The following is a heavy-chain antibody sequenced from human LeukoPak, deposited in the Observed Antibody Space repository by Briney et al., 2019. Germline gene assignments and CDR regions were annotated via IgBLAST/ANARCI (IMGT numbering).Heavy chain of an antibody. Sequence: PSETLSLTCTVSGGSISSYYWSWLRQPPGKGLEWIGYIYYSGSTNYNPSLKSRVTISVDTSKNQFSLKLSSVTAADTAVYYCARGEYSSSSPDYWGQGTLVTVSS. CDR2: IYYSGST. CDR1: GGSISSYY. V-gene: IGHV4-59*01. D-gene: IGHD6-6*01. J-gene: IGHJ4*02. CDR3: ARGEYSSSSPDY.